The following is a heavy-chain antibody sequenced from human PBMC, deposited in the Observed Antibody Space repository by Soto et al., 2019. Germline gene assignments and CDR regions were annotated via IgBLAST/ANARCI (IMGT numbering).Heavy chain of an antibody. CDR1: GGTFSSYA. V-gene: IGHV1-69*06. J-gene: IGHJ3*02. Sequence: SVKVSCKASGGTFSSYAISWVRQAPGQGLEWMGGIIPIFGTANYAQKFQGRVTITADKSTSTAYMELSSLRSEDTAVYYCARDEQQLVLAFDIWGQGTMVTVSS. CDR3: ARDEQQLVLAFDI. D-gene: IGHD6-13*01. CDR2: IIPIFGTA.